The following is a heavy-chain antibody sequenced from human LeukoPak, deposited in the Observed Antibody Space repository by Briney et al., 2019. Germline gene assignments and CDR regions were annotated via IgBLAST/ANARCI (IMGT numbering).Heavy chain of an antibody. CDR3: ARTRYYYNSRSYGAPYYFDY. CDR2: IYYSGST. J-gene: IGHJ4*02. D-gene: IGHD3-10*01. CDR1: GGSISSSSYY. Sequence: SETLSLTCTVSGGSISSSSYYWGWIRQPPGKGLEWIGSIYYSGSTYCNPSLKSRVTISVDTSKNQFSLKLSSVTAADTAVYYCARTRYYYNSRSYGAPYYFDYWGQGTLVTVSS. V-gene: IGHV4-39*01.